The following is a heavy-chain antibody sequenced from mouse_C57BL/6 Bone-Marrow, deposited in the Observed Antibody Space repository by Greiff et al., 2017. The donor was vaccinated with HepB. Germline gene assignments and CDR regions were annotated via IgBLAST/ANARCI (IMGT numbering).Heavy chain of an antibody. CDR1: GYTFTDYE. J-gene: IGHJ3*01. Sequence: QVQLQQSGAELVRPGASVTLSCKATGYTFTDYEMHWVKQTPVHGLEWIGAIEPETGGTAYNQKFKGKAILTADKSSSTAYMELRSLTSEDSAVYYCTSSLLRWFAYWGQGTLVTVSA. CDR3: TSSLLRWFAY. D-gene: IGHD1-2*01. V-gene: IGHV1-15*01. CDR2: IEPETGGT.